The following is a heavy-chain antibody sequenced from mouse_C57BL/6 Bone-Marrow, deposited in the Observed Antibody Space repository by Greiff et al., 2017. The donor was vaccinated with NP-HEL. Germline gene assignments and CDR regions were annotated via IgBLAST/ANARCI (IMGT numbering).Heavy chain of an antibody. V-gene: IGHV1-81*01. CDR2: IYPRSGNT. D-gene: IGHD1-1*01. CDR1: GYTFTSYG. CDR3: ARPPNYYGSSPYYFDY. Sequence: QVQLQQSGAELARPGASVKLSCKASGYTFTSYGISWVKQRTGQGLEWIGEIYPRSGNTYYNEKFKGKATLTADKSSSTAYMELRSLTSEDSAVYVCARPPNYYGSSPYYFDYWGQGTTLTVSS. J-gene: IGHJ2*01.